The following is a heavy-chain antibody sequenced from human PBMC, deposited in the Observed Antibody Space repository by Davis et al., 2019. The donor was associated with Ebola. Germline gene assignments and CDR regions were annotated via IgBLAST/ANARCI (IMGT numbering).Heavy chain of an antibody. CDR1: GFTFSSYW. Sequence: GESLKISCAASGFTFSSYWMSWVRQAPGKGLEWVANIKQDGSEKYYVDSVKGRFTISRDNAKNSLYLQMNSLRAEDTAVYYCARVGMVQGKGRRWFDPWGQGTLVTVSS. CDR2: IKQDGSEK. D-gene: IGHD3-10*01. CDR3: ARVGMVQGKGRRWFDP. V-gene: IGHV3-7*01. J-gene: IGHJ5*02.